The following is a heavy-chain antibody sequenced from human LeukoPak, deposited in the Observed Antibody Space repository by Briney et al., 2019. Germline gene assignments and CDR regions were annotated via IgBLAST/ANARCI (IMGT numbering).Heavy chain of an antibody. V-gene: IGHV3-23*01. Sequence: PGGALRLSRAASGFTLSSYAMSWGRQGQGEGVGGGSGYSGSDGSTYYADSVKGRFTISRDSSKNTLYLQMNSLRAEDTALYYCAKDVMATITNGGYFFDYWGQGTLVTVSS. CDR2: YSGSDGST. CDR3: AKDVMATITNGGYFFDY. D-gene: IGHD5-12*01. CDR1: GFTLSSYA. J-gene: IGHJ4*02.